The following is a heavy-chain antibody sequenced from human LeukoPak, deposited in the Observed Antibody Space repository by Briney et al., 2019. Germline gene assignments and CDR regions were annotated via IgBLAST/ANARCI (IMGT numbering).Heavy chain of an antibody. J-gene: IGHJ4*02. CDR2: INHSGST. D-gene: IGHD3/OR15-3a*01. Sequence: SETLSLTCAVYGGSFSGYYWSWFRQPPGKGLEWIGEINHSGSTNYNPSLKSRVTVSVDTSKNQFSLKLSSVTAADTAVYYCASRSGLDWGQGTLVTVSS. CDR1: GGSFSGYY. CDR3: ASRSGLD. V-gene: IGHV4-34*01.